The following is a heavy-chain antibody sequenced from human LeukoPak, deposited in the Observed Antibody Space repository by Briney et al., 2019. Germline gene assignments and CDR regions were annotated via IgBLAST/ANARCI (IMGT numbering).Heavy chain of an antibody. Sequence: GGSLRLSCAASGFTFSSHSMTWVRQAPGKGLEWVSYISSSGSTIYYADSVKGRFTISRDNAKNSLYLQMNSLRAEDTAVYYCAREGSGAYYMDVWGKGTTLTVSS. V-gene: IGHV3-48*04. D-gene: IGHD3-10*01. CDR3: AREGSGAYYMDV. CDR2: ISSSGSTI. CDR1: GFTFSSHS. J-gene: IGHJ6*03.